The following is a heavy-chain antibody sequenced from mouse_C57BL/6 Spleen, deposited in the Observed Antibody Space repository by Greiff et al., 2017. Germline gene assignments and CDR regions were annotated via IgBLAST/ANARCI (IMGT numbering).Heavy chain of an antibody. D-gene: IGHD3-1*01. CDR3: ARRGLSADFDD. CDR1: GFTFSSYG. Sequence: DVHLVESGGDLVKPGGSLKLSCAASGFTFSSYGMSWVRQTPDKRLEWVATISSGGSYTYYPDSVKGRFTISRDNAKNTLYLQMSRLKSEDTAMYYCARRGLSADFDDWGQGTTLTVSA. J-gene: IGHJ2*01. CDR2: ISSGGSYT. V-gene: IGHV5-6*02.